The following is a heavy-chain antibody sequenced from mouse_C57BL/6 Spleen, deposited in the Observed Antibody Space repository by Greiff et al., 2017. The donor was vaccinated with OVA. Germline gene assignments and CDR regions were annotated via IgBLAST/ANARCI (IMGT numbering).Heavy chain of an antibody. Sequence: QVQLKESGPGLVQPSQSLSITCTVSGFSLTSYGVHWVRQSPGKGLEWLGVIWSGGSTDYNAAFISRLSISKDNSKSQVFFKMNSLQADDTAIYYRARNPGTRGYFDYWGQGTTLTVSS. D-gene: IGHD4-1*01. CDR2: IWSGGST. V-gene: IGHV2-2*01. J-gene: IGHJ2*01. CDR1: GFSLTSYG. CDR3: ARNPGTRGYFDY.